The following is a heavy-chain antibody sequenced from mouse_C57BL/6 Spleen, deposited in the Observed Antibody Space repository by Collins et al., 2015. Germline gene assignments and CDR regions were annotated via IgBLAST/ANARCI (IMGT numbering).Heavy chain of an antibody. CDR2: ILPGSGNT. V-gene: IGHV1-9*01. CDR3: VRFADY. CDR1: GYTFSYYW. Sequence: QVQLQQSGAELMKPGASVKISCKASGYTFSYYWIEWVKQRPGHGLEWIGEILPGSGNTNYNEKFKGKATFTADTSSNTAYMQLSSLTSEDSAVYYRVRFADYWGQGTSVTVSS. J-gene: IGHJ4*01.